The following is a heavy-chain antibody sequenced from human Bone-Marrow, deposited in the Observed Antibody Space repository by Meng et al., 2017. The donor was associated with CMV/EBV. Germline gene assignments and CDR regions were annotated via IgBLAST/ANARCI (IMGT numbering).Heavy chain of an antibody. CDR1: GYTFTSYG. J-gene: IGHJ6*02. CDR3: ARGGSYCGGDCNRYYYYGMDV. CDR2: ISAYNGNT. D-gene: IGHD2-21*01. V-gene: IGHV1-18*01. Sequence: ASVKVSCKASGYTFTSYGISWVRQAPGQGLEWMGWISAYNGNTNYAQKLQGRVTMTTDTSTSTAYMELRSLRSDDTAVYYCARGGSYCGGDCNRYYYYGMDVWGQGTTVTVSS.